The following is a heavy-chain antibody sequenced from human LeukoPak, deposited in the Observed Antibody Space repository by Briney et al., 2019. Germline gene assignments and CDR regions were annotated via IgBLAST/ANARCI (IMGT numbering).Heavy chain of an antibody. D-gene: IGHD4-17*01. Sequence: ASVKISCKPSVYTFINHYIHWVGQASGQGLEWMGVVRSGDGRTSYAQNFQGRVSMTTDTSTSTEYMELRSLRSEETALYYFSRTVNSWFDPWGQGTPVTVAS. CDR1: VYTFINHY. J-gene: IGHJ5*02. CDR2: VRSGDGRT. V-gene: IGHV1-46*01. CDR3: SRTVNSWFDP.